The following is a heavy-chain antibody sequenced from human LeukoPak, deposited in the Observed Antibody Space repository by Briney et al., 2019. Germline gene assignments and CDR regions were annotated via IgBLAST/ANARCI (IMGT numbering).Heavy chain of an antibody. J-gene: IGHJ4*02. CDR3: AKKHYFGSGSYEY. CDR1: GFTFSSYA. Sequence: PGGSLRLSCAASGFTFSSYAMHWVRQAPGKGLEWEAVISYDGSNKYYADSVKGRFAISRDNSRNTLYLQMNSLRAEDTAVYYCAKKHYFGSGSYEYWGQGTLVTVSS. V-gene: IGHV3-30*09. CDR2: ISYDGSNK. D-gene: IGHD3-10*01.